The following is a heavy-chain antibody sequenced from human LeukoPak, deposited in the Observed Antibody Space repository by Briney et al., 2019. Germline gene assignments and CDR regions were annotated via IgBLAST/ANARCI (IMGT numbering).Heavy chain of an antibody. D-gene: IGHD3-3*01. V-gene: IGHV3-23*01. CDR1: GFPFSSYA. Sequence: PGGSLTLSCVASGFPFSSYAMTWVRQAPGKGLEWVSAIGGRGSRTYSADSVKGRFTIYRDNSKNTLYLQMTSLRAEDTGVYYCAKGQGAGLLGFLEWLSLDCWGQGTLVTVS. J-gene: IGHJ4*02. CDR3: AKGQGAGLLGFLEWLSLDC. CDR2: IGGRGSRT.